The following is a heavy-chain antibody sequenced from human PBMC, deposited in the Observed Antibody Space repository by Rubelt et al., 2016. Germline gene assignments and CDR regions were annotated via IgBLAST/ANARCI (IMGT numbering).Heavy chain of an antibody. J-gene: IGHJ4*02. D-gene: IGHD5-18*01. CDR2: IYYSGST. V-gene: IGHV4-59*08. CDR1: GGSISSYY. CDR3: ARRDTTFDY. Sequence: QVQLQESGPGLVKPSETLSLTCTVSGGSISSYYWNWIRQPPGKGLEWIGYIYYSGSTNYNPSLKSRVTISVDTSKNQFSRKLSSVTAADTAVYYCARRDTTFDYWGQGTLVTVSS.